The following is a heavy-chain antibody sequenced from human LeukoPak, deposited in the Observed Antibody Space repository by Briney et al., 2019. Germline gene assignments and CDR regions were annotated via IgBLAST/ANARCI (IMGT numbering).Heavy chain of an antibody. CDR2: IYYSGST. CDR3: ASYDFWSGYYGD. D-gene: IGHD3-3*01. Sequence: PSETLSLTCTVSGGSISSGDYYWSWIRQPPGKGLEWIEYIYYSGSTYYNPSLKSRVTISVDTSKNQFSLKLSSVTAADTAVYYCASYDFWSGYYGDWGQGTLVTFSS. V-gene: IGHV4-30-4*01. CDR1: GGSISSGDYY. J-gene: IGHJ4*02.